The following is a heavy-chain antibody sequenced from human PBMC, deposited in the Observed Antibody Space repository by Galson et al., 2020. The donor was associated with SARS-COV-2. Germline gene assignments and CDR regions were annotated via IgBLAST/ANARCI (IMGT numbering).Heavy chain of an antibody. CDR1: GLTVSRNY. V-gene: IGHV3-53*01. J-gene: IGHJ4*02. CDR2: IYSGGST. CDR3: ARLSVGAMILDY. D-gene: IGHD3-22*01. Sequence: GGSLRLSCAASGLTVSRNYMSWVRQAPGKGLEWVSVIYSGGSTYYADSVKGRFTISKDKSKNTLYLQMNTLRAEDTAVYYCARLSVGAMILDYWGQGTLVTVSS.